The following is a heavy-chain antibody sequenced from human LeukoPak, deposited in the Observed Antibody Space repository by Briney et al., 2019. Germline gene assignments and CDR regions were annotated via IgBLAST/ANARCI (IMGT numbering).Heavy chain of an antibody. J-gene: IGHJ4*02. CDR1: GFAFSDFS. V-gene: IGHV3-21*05. CDR3: ARDDNWGFDY. Sequence: GGSLRFSCAASGFAFSDFSMNWVRQAPGKGLEWVANTRGSGSGMGSGNYYAVSVKGRFTISRDDAKNSLYLQMNSLRAEDTAFYYCARDDNWGFDYWGQGALVTVSS. CDR2: TRGSGSGM. D-gene: IGHD7-27*01.